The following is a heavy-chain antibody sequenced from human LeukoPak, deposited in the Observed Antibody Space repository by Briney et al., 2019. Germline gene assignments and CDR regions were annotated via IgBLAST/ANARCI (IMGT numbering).Heavy chain of an antibody. CDR2: ISTTSDYI. D-gene: IGHD6-6*01. J-gene: IGHJ4*02. V-gene: IGHV3-21*01. CDR1: GFSFSNSD. Sequence: GGSLRLSCVGSGFSFSNSDMNWVRQAPGKGLEWVSSISTTSDYIYYADSVKGRFTISRDNAKNSLYLQMNSLRAEDTAVYYCARSIAAPDYWGQGTLVTVSS. CDR3: ARSIAAPDY.